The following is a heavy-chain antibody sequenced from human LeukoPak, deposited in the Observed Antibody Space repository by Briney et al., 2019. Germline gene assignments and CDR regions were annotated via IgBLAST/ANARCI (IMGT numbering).Heavy chain of an antibody. Sequence: SGGSLRLSCAASGFSFMNAWMIWVRQAPGKGLEWVGRIKSNADGGTPDYAAPARGRFTISRDDSKNTLYLKMNSLKTKDTAVYYCTTFYHEYSPYWGRGTLVTVSS. CDR2: IKSNADGGTP. V-gene: IGHV3-15*01. CDR3: TTFYHEYSPY. CDR1: GFSFMNAW. D-gene: IGHD2/OR15-2a*01. J-gene: IGHJ4*02.